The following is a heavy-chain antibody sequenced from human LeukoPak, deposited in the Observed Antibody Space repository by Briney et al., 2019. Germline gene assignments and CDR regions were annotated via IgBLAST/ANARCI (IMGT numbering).Heavy chain of an antibody. J-gene: IGHJ4*02. Sequence: PGGSLRLSFAASGFTFSSYAISWVRQVPGKGRERVSTVSGSGGSTYYADSVKGRFTISRDNSKNTLYLQMNSLRAEDTAVYFCAKDPYGTRYFDYWGQGTLVTVSS. V-gene: IGHV3-23*01. CDR3: AKDPYGTRYFDY. CDR2: VSGSGGST. D-gene: IGHD2-2*01. CDR1: GFTFSSYA.